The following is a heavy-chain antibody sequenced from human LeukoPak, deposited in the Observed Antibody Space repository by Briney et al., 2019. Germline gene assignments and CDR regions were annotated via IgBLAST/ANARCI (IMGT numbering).Heavy chain of an antibody. J-gene: IGHJ3*02. D-gene: IGHD2-15*01. CDR1: GFTFSSYS. Sequence: GGSLRLSCAASGFTFSSYSMSWVRQAPGKGLEWVSYISSSGSTIYYADSVKGRFTISRDNAKNSLYLQMNSLRAEDTAVYYCARYFSGYPDAFDIWGQGTMVTVSS. CDR2: ISSSGSTI. CDR3: ARYFSGYPDAFDI. V-gene: IGHV3-48*04.